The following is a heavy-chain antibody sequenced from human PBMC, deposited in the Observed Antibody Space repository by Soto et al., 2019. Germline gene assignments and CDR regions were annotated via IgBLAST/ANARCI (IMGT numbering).Heavy chain of an antibody. CDR3: ARGFEYSSSRPPYFDY. J-gene: IGHJ4*02. D-gene: IGHD6-6*01. V-gene: IGHV3-21*01. CDR2: ISSSSSYI. CDR1: GFTFSSYS. Sequence: GGSLRLSCAASGFTFSSYSMNWVRQAPGKGLEWVSSISSSSSYIYYADSVKGRFTISRDNAKNSLYLQMNSLRAEDTAVYYCARGFEYSSSRPPYFDYWGQGTLVTVSS.